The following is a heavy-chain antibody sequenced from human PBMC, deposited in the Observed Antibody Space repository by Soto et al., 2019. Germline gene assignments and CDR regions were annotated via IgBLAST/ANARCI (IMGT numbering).Heavy chain of an antibody. D-gene: IGHD1-26*01. J-gene: IGHJ5*02. Sequence: QLQESGPKLVKPSQTLSLTCTVSGASIRSGGYYWSWIRQDPGKGLEWLGYIYDNGTTYYNPSLKGRVSISRDTSKNQFSLKMTSLTAADTAIYYCASGQVGATTWFDPWGQGTKVTVSS. CDR3: ASGQVGATTWFDP. V-gene: IGHV4-31*03. CDR2: IYDNGTT. CDR1: GASIRSGGYY.